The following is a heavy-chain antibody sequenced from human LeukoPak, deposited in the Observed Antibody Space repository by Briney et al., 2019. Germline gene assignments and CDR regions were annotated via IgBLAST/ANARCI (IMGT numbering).Heavy chain of an antibody. CDR1: GFTFSSYW. J-gene: IGHJ6*02. D-gene: IGHD3-16*01. CDR2: ISSDGSST. Sequence: GGSLRLSCAASGFTFSSYWMHWVRQAPGKGLVWVSRISSDGSSTDYADSVKGRFTISRDNAKNTLYLQMNSLRAEDTAVYYCARDGAPLGMDVWGQGTTVTVSS. V-gene: IGHV3-74*01. CDR3: ARDGAPLGMDV.